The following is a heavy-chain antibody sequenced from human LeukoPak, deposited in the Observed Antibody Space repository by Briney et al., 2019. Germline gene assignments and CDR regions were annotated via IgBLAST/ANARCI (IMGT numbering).Heavy chain of an antibody. J-gene: IGHJ4*02. D-gene: IGHD5-24*01. CDR2: ISHDDGSNK. V-gene: IGHV3-30*04. Sequence: GGSLRLSCVASGFVFSRYALHWVRQAPGRGQEWVSGISHDDGSNKDYADSVKGRITISRDNSKSTVFLQMDSLRADDTAVYYCARRDGYKLDFWGQGTLITVSS. CDR1: GFVFSRYA. CDR3: ARRDGYKLDF.